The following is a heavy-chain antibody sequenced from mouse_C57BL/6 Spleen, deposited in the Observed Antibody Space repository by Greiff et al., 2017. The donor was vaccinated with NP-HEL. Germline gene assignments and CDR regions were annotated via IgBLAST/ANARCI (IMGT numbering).Heavy chain of an antibody. CDR3: ARYWDGDYDFDY. CDR2: IYPYNGGT. V-gene: IGHV1-19*01. Sequence: VQLQQSGPVLVKPGASVKMSCKASGYTFTDYYMHWVKQRPGQGLEWIGFIYPYNGGTRYNQKFKGKATLTVDKSSSTAYMELNSLTSEDSAVYYCARYWDGDYDFDYWGQGTTLTVSA. J-gene: IGHJ2*01. CDR1: GYTFTDYY. D-gene: IGHD2-13*01.